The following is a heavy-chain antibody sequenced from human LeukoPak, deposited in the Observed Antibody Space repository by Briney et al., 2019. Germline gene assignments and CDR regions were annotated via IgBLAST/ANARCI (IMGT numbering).Heavy chain of an antibody. CDR2: ISGSGDST. CDR1: GFIFTSYA. J-gene: IGHJ6*03. V-gene: IGHV3-23*01. CDR3: ARSLRVRGVPDYMDV. Sequence: GGSLRLSCAASGFIFTSYAMTWVRQAPGKGLEWVSGISGSGDSTYYADSVKGRFTISRDNSKNTLYLQMNSLRAEDTAVYYCARSLRVRGVPDYMDVWGKGTTVTISS. D-gene: IGHD3-10*01.